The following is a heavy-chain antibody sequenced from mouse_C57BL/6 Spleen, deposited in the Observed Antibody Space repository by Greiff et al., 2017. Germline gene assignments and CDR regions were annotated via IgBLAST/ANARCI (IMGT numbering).Heavy chain of an antibody. J-gene: IGHJ4*01. V-gene: IGHV5-17*01. Sequence: VMLVESGGGLVKPGGSLKLSCAASGFTFSDYGMHWVRQAPEKGLEWVAYISSGSSTIYYADTVKGRFTISRDNAKNTLFLQMTSLRSEDTAMYYCARKETYYSNPNYAMDYWGQGTSVTVSS. D-gene: IGHD2-5*01. CDR1: GFTFSDYG. CDR3: ARKETYYSNPNYAMDY. CDR2: ISSGSSTI.